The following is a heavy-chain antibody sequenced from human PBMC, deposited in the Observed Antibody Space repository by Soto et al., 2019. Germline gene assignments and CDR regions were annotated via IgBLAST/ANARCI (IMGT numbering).Heavy chain of an antibody. CDR1: GFSVSRYA. D-gene: IGHD2-21*02. J-gene: IGHJ4*02. CDR2: MTGSGGDI. CDR3: AKDAVYGDGLWLAGN. V-gene: IGHV3-23*01. Sequence: GGSLRLSCAASGFSVSRYAMMWVRQPPGKGQEWVAGMTGSGGDIRYTDPVKGRFTISKDNSKNTLYLQMNSLRAEDTAIYYCAKDAVYGDGLWLAGNWGQGTLVTVSS.